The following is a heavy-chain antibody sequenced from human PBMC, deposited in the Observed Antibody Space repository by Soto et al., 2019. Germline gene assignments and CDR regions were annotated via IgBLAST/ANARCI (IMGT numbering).Heavy chain of an antibody. V-gene: IGHV3-48*03. J-gene: IGHJ6*02. CDR3: AITMGGDYYYYYGMDV. D-gene: IGHD3-16*01. CDR2: ISSSGSTI. CDR1: GFTFSSYE. Sequence: EVQLVESGGGLVQPGGSLRLSCAASGFTFSSYEMNWVRQAPGKGLEWVSYISSSGSTIYYADSVKGRFTISRDNAKNSLYLQMNSLRAEDTAVYYCAITMGGDYYYYYGMDVWGQGTTVTVSS.